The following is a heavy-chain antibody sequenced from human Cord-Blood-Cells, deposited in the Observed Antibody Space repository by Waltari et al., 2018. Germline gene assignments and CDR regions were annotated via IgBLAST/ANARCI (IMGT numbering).Heavy chain of an antibody. CDR2: IYSGCST. CDR1: GFTVSSNY. V-gene: IGHV3-53*01. J-gene: IGHJ4*02. Sequence: EVQLVESGGGLIQPGGSLRLSCAASGFTVSSNYMSWVRQAPGKGLEGVSVIYSGCSTYYADSVKGRFTISRDNSKNTLYLQMNSLRAEDTAVYYCARDRDSSSWYDYWGQGTLVTVSS. CDR3: ARDRDSSSWYDY. D-gene: IGHD6-13*01.